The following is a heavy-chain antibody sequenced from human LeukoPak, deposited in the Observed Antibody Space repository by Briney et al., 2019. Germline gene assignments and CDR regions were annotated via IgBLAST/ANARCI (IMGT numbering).Heavy chain of an antibody. CDR2: IIPIFGTA. D-gene: IGHD6-13*01. Sequence: SVKVSCKASGYTFTNYGITWVRQAPGQGLEWMGRIIPIFGTANYAQRFQGRVTITTDESTSTAYMELSSLRSEDTAVYYCARGSSSWPWFDPWGQGTLVTVSS. CDR1: GYTFTNYG. V-gene: IGHV1-69*05. CDR3: ARGSSSWPWFDP. J-gene: IGHJ5*02.